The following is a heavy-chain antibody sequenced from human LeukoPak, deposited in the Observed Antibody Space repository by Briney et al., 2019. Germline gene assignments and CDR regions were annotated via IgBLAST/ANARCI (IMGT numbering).Heavy chain of an antibody. CDR1: GFTFSSYA. V-gene: IGHV3-23*01. CDR2: ISGSGGST. CDR3: AKTQYCSSTSCHYYYYYYMDV. J-gene: IGHJ6*03. Sequence: GGSLRLSCAASGFTFSSYAMSWVRQAPGKGLEWVSAISGSGGSTYYADSVKGRFTISRDNSKNTLYLQMNSLRAEDTAVYYCAKTQYCSSTSCHYYYYYYMDVWGKGTTVTVSS. D-gene: IGHD2-2*01.